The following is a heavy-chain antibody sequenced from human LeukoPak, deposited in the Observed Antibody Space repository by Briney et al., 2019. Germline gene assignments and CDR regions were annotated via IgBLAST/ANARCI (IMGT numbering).Heavy chain of an antibody. CDR3: ARGWLRPDPPSYFSMDV. CDR2: INHSGNT. J-gene: IGHJ6*03. D-gene: IGHD5-12*01. V-gene: IGHV4-34*01. Sequence: SETLSLTCAVYGGSFSGYYWNWIRQPPGEGLEWLGEINHSGNTNYNPFLKSRVTVSVDTSKNQFSLKLSSVTAADTAVYFCARGWLRPDPPSYFSMDVWGKGITVTVSS. CDR1: GGSFSGYY.